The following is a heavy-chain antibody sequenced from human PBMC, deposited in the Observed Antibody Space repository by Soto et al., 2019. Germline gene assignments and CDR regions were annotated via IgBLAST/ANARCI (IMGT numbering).Heavy chain of an antibody. CDR2: IYYHDDR. CDR1: GFSFTTAGVA. D-gene: IGHD5-12*01. J-gene: IGHJ4*02. CDR3: AHSDGGYEIIYFDF. V-gene: IGHV2-5*01. Sequence: QITLQESGPTLVKPTQTLTLTCTFSGFSFTTAGVAVGWIRQTPGGALEWLTLIYYHDDRRFSPSLKTRLTITGDTSKNQVVLSLTNVDPGDTATYFCAHSDGGYEIIYFDFWGQGIPVTVSS.